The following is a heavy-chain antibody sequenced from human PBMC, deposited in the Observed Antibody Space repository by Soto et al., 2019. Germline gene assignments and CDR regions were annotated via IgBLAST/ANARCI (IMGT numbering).Heavy chain of an antibody. Sequence: QVQLQESGPGLVKSSETLSLTCTVSGDSISTYYWSWIRQPPGKGLEWIGNVHNSGSIIYNPSLTSRVTISADTSKNQFSLRLMSMTAADTALYYCARESAGGWSGSGFDIWGQGTMVTVSS. CDR3: ARESAGGWSGSGFDI. J-gene: IGHJ3*02. CDR1: GDSISTYY. CDR2: VHNSGSI. V-gene: IGHV4-59*01. D-gene: IGHD6-19*01.